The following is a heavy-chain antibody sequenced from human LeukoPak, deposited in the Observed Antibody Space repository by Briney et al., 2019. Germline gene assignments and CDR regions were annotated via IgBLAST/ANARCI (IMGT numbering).Heavy chain of an antibody. Sequence: PSGTLSLTCAVFGGSISSSNWWSWVRQPPGKGLEWIGSIYYSGSTYYNPSLKSRVTISVDTSKNQFSLKLSSVTAADTAVYYCARDSRSGWYLFDYWGQGTLVTVSS. CDR2: IYYSGST. D-gene: IGHD6-19*01. CDR3: ARDSRSGWYLFDY. J-gene: IGHJ4*02. CDR1: GGSISSSNW. V-gene: IGHV4-4*02.